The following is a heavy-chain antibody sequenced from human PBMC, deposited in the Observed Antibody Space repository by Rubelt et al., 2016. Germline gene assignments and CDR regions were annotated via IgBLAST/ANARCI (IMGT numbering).Heavy chain of an antibody. Sequence: QVQLQQWGAGLLKPSETLSLTCAVYGGSFSGYYWSWIRQPPGKGLEWIGEINHSGSTNYNPSLKSRVTISVDTSQNKFSLNLNTVTAADTAVYYCARVYDGTGFRQYYFDYWGLGILVTVSS. V-gene: IGHV4-34*01. CDR1: GGSFSGYY. D-gene: IGHD3-22*01. CDR3: ARVYDGTGFRQYYFDY. J-gene: IGHJ4*02. CDR2: INHSGST.